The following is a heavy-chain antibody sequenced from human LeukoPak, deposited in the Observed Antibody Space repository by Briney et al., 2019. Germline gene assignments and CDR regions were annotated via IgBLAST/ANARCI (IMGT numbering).Heavy chain of an antibody. D-gene: IGHD4-23*01. CDR3: ARGDYGGHWYFDL. J-gene: IGHJ2*01. V-gene: IGHV4-59*01. CDR2: IYYSGST. Sequence: SGTLSLTCTVSGGSISSYYWSWIRQPPGKGLEWIGYIYYSGSTNYNPSLKSRVTISVDTSKNQFSLKLSSVTAADTAVYYCARGDYGGHWYFDLWGRGTLVTVSS. CDR1: GGSISSYY.